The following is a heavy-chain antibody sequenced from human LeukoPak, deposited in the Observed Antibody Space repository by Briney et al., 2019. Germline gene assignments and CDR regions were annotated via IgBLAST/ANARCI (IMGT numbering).Heavy chain of an antibody. J-gene: IGHJ1*01. CDR1: GGSISSYY. CDR3: ARRTTGSGPSQH. CDR2: IYTSGST. Sequence: SETLSLTCTVSGGSISSYYWSWIRQPPGKGLEWIGYIYTSGSTNYNPSLKSRVTISVDTSKNQFSLKLSSVTAADTAVYYCARRTTGSGPSQHWGQGTLVTVSS. V-gene: IGHV4-4*09. D-gene: IGHD3-10*01.